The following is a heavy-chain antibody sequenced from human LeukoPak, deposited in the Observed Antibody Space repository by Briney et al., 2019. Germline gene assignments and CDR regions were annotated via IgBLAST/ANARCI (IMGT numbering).Heavy chain of an antibody. J-gene: IGHJ4*02. CDR3: ARDQGSYGNTYYFDY. Sequence: PGESLRLSCTASGFTFSNFWMGWVRQAPGKGLEWVANIKQDETEKFYLGSVKGRFTISRDNAKNSLYLQMNSLRAEDTAVYYCARDQGSYGNTYYFDYWGQGTLVSVSS. D-gene: IGHD3-16*01. CDR1: GFTFSNFW. CDR2: IKQDETEK. V-gene: IGHV3-7*01.